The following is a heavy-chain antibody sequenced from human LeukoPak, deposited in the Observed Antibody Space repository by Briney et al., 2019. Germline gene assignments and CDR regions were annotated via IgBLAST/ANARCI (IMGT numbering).Heavy chain of an antibody. CDR2: IWYDGSNK. D-gene: IGHD3-22*01. J-gene: IGHJ4*02. Sequence: GRSLRLSCAASGFTFSSYGMHWVRQAPGKGLEWVAVIWYDGSNKFYADSVKGRFTISRDNSKNTLFLQVNSLRAEDTAAYYCARDADDSSGWLFDYWGQETLVTVS. CDR3: ARDADDSSGWLFDY. CDR1: GFTFSSYG. V-gene: IGHV3-33*08.